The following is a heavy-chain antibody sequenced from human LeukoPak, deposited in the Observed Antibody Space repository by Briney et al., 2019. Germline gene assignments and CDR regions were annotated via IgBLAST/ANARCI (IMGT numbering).Heavy chain of an antibody. J-gene: IGHJ3*01. V-gene: IGHV3-23*01. Sequence: GGSLRLSCVASGFTLSSYNMKWVRQAPGKGLEWVSSIRGDGGGTSYADSVKGRFTISRDNSKNTLNLQMNSLRAEDTAVYYCAKDPNGDYIGAFDFWGQGTMVSVSS. D-gene: IGHD4-17*01. CDR3: AKDPNGDYIGAFDF. CDR2: IRGDGGGT. CDR1: GFTLSSYN.